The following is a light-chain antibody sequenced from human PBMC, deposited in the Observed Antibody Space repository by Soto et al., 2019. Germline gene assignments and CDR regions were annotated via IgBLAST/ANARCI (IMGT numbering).Light chain of an antibody. J-gene: IGLJ3*02. CDR3: CSYAGSRWV. Sequence: QSALTQPASVSGSPGQSITFSCTGSSDDIGNFNLVSWYQQYPGKAPKLILYEVNKRPLGVSDRFSGSKSGNTASLTISGLQAEDAADYHCCSYAGSRWVFGGGTKLTVL. CDR2: EVN. CDR1: SDDIGNFNL. V-gene: IGLV2-23*02.